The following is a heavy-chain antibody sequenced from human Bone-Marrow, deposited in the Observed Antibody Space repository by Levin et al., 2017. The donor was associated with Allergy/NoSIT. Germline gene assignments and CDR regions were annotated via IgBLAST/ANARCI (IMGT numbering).Heavy chain of an antibody. Sequence: PAASVKVSCKASGGTFSSYAISWVRQAPGQGLEWMGGIIPIFGTANYAQKFQGRVTITADESTSTAYMELSSLRSEDTAVYYCAREESQREGISTDGRDDAFDIWGQGTMVTVSS. CDR3: AREESQREGISTDGRDDAFDI. CDR2: IIPIFGTA. D-gene: IGHD1-26*01. J-gene: IGHJ3*02. V-gene: IGHV1-69*13. CDR1: GGTFSSYA.